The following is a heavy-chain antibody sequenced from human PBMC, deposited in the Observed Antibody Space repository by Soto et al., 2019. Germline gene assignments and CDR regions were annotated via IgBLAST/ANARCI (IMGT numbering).Heavy chain of an antibody. CDR3: ARGGYSSSWYTGGDYMDV. J-gene: IGHJ6*03. Sequence: ASVKVSCKASGYTFTSYDINWVRQATGQGLEWMGWMNPNSGNTGYAQKFQGRVTMTRNTSISTAYMELSSLRSEDTAVYYCARGGYSSSWYTGGDYMDVWGKGTTVTVSS. D-gene: IGHD6-13*01. CDR1: GYTFTSYD. CDR2: MNPNSGNT. V-gene: IGHV1-8*01.